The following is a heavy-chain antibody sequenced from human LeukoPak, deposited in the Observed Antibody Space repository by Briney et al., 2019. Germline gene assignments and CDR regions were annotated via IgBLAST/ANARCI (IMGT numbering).Heavy chain of an antibody. CDR2: INPNSGGT. Sequence: GASVKVSCKASGYTFTGYYMHWVRQAPGQGLEWMGWINPNSGGTNYAQKLQGRVTMTRDTSTSTVYMELSSLRCEDTAVYYCARGYCGGGSCSNFDYWGQGTLVTVSS. V-gene: IGHV1-2*02. D-gene: IGHD2-15*01. J-gene: IGHJ4*02. CDR1: GYTFTGYY. CDR3: ARGYCGGGSCSNFDY.